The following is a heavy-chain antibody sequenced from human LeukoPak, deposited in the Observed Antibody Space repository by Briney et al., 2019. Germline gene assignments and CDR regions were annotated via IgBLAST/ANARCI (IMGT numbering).Heavy chain of an antibody. V-gene: IGHV4-34*01. CDR2: INHSGST. J-gene: IGHJ6*03. CDR1: GGSFSGYY. CDR3: AKPSSSSYYYYMDV. Sequence: SETLSLTCAVYGGSFSGYYWSWIRQPPGKGLEGIGEINHSGSTNYNPSLKSRVTISVDTSKNQFSLKLSSVTAADTAVYYCAKPSSSSYYYYMDVWGKGATVTVSS.